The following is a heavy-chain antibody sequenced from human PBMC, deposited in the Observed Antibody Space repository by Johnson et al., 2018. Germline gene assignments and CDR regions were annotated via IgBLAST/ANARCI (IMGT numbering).Heavy chain of an antibody. D-gene: IGHD3-10*01. CDR3: ARGGHFQKGSYYMDV. CDR2: INHSGST. J-gene: IGHJ6*03. CDR1: GGSFSGYY. V-gene: IGHV4-34*01. Sequence: QVQLQQWGAGLLKPSETLSLTCAVYGGSFSGYYWSWIRQPPGKGLEWIGEINHSGSTNYNPSLKSRVTISVDTSKNQFSLKLSSVTAADTAVYYCARGGHFQKGSYYMDVWGKGTTVTVSS.